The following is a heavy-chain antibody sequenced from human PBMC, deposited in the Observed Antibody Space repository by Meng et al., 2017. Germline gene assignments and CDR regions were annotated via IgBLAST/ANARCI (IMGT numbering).Heavy chain of an antibody. CDR2: IIPIFGTA. V-gene: IGHV1-69*05. CDR3: ARAGYSGYGVNSKYYPPQEN. CDR1: VGTFSSYA. D-gene: IGHD5-12*01. Sequence: SVKVSCKASVGTFSSYAISWVRQAPGQGLEWMGGIIPIFGTANYAQKFQGRVTITTDESTSTAYMELSSLRSEDTAVYYCARAGYSGYGVNSKYYPPQENWGQGTLVTVSS. J-gene: IGHJ4*02.